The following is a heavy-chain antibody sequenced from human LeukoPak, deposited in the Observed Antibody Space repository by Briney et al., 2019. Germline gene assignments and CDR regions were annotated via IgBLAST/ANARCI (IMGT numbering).Heavy chain of an antibody. CDR3: ARVGPNWNNFDY. CDR1: GFTVSNMY. D-gene: IGHD1/OR15-1a*01. CDR2: IGSSGSAL. V-gene: IGHV3-11*04. J-gene: IGHJ4*02. Sequence: PGGSLRLSCAASGFTVSNMYMSWVRQAPGKGLEWVSYIGSSGSALYYADSVKRRFTISRDNAKNSLYLQLNSLRAEDTAVYYCARVGPNWNNFDYWGQGTLVTVSS.